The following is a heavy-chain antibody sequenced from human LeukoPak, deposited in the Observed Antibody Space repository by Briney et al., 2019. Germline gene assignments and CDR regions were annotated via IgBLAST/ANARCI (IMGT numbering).Heavy chain of an antibody. D-gene: IGHD1-26*01. Sequence: SETLSLTCAVSGYSISSGYYWSWIRQPPGKGLEWIGYIYYSGSTYYNPSLKSRVTISVDTSKNQFSLKLSSVTAADTAVYYCAREIVGDAFDIWGQGTMVTVS. V-gene: IGHV4-30-4*08. CDR3: AREIVGDAFDI. CDR1: GYSISSGYY. J-gene: IGHJ3*02. CDR2: IYYSGST.